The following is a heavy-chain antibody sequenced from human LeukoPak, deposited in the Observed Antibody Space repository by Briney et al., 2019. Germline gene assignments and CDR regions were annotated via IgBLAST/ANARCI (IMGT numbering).Heavy chain of an antibody. J-gene: IGHJ4*02. CDR2: ISGSSSNT. CDR1: GFTFSDYH. CDR3: ARVNPTNSGFYAY. Sequence: PGGFLRLSCAASGFTFSDYHMTWIRQAPGKGLEWVSYISGSSSNTNYADSVKGRFTISRDNAKNSLYLQMNSLRVEDTAVYYCARVNPTNSGFYAYWGQGTLVTVSS. D-gene: IGHD3-22*01. V-gene: IGHV3-11*06.